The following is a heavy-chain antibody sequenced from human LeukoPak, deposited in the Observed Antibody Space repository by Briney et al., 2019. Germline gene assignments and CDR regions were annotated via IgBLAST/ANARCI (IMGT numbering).Heavy chain of an antibody. J-gene: IGHJ4*02. V-gene: IGHV1-18*01. D-gene: IGHD3-10*01. Sequence: GASVKVSCKASGYTFTSYGISWVRQAPGQGLEWMGWISAYNGNTNYAQKLQGRVTMTRDTSISAAYMELSRLRSDDTAVYYCARSARNREGGSGSYFDYWGQGTLVTVSS. CDR1: GYTFTSYG. CDR3: ARSARNREGGSGSYFDY. CDR2: ISAYNGNT.